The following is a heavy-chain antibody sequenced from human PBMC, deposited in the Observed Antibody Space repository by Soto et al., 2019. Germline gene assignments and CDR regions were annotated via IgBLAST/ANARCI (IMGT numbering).Heavy chain of an antibody. CDR2: INHGGGT. Sequence: SETLSLTCAVSGGSLTNYYWSWIRQSPGKGLEWIGEINHGGGTNYNPSLKSRVTISVDTSKNQFSLKLNSVTAADTGVYFCARAPGAPRFSDYWGQGTLVTVSS. J-gene: IGHJ4*02. CDR3: ARAPGAPRFSDY. D-gene: IGHD3-10*01. V-gene: IGHV4-34*01. CDR1: GGSLTNYY.